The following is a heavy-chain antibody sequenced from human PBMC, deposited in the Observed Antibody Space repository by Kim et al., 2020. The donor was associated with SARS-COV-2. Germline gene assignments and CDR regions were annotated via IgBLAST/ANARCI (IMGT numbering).Heavy chain of an antibody. CDR3: ARGLWFGEGEGFDY. D-gene: IGHD3-10*01. J-gene: IGHJ4*02. Sequence: GGSLRLSCAASGFTFSSYGMHWVRQAPGKGLEWVAVIWYDGSNKYYADSVKGRFTISRDNSKNTLYLQMNSLRAEDTAVYYCARGLWFGEGEGFDYWGQGTLVTVSS. V-gene: IGHV3-33*01. CDR2: IWYDGSNK. CDR1: GFTFSSYG.